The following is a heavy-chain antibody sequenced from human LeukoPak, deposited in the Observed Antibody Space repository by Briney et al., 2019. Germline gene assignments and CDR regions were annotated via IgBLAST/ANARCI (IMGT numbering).Heavy chain of an antibody. V-gene: IGHV4-39*02. J-gene: IGHJ6*03. Sequence: KASETLSLTCTVSGGSISSTSYYWGWIRQPPGKGLEWIGSLYYSGSTYYNPSLKSRVTISVDTSKNQFSLKLSSVTAADTAVYYCAGDISVAYMDVWGKGTTVTVSS. CDR1: GGSISSTSYY. D-gene: IGHD4-23*01. CDR3: AGDISVAYMDV. CDR2: LYYSGST.